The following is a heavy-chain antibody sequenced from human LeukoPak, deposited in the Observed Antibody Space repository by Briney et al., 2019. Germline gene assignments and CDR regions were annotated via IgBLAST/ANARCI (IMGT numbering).Heavy chain of an antibody. D-gene: IGHD6-19*01. J-gene: IGHJ4*02. CDR2: INPNSGGT. V-gene: IGHV1-2*06. CDR3: ARAVLGSGLFYFDY. Sequence: ASVKVSCKASGYTFTGYYMHWVRQAPGQGLEWMGRINPNSGGTNYAQKFQGRVTMTRDTSISTAYMELSRLRSDDTAVYYCARAVLGSGLFYFDYWGQGTLVTVSS. CDR1: GYTFTGYY.